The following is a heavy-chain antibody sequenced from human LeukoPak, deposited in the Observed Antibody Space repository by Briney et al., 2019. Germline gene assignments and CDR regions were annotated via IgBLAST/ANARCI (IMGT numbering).Heavy chain of an antibody. CDR1: GYTFTSYG. V-gene: IGHV1-18*01. Sequence: ASVKVSCKASGYTFTSYGISCVRQAPGQGLEWMGWISAYNGNTNYAQKLQGRVTMTTDTSTSTAYMELRSLRSDDTAVYYCARDRLELPSINDAFDIWGQGTMVTVSS. CDR2: ISAYNGNT. D-gene: IGHD1-7*01. CDR3: ARDRLELPSINDAFDI. J-gene: IGHJ3*02.